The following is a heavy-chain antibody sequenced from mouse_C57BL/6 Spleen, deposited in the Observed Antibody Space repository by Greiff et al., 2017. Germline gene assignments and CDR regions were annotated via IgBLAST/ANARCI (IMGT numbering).Heavy chain of an antibody. D-gene: IGHD2-1*01. CDR2: IDPSDSYT. CDR1: GYTFTSYW. CDR3: ARSYGNYLYWYFDV. V-gene: IGHV1-69*01. J-gene: IGHJ1*03. Sequence: QVQLQQPGAELVMPGASVKLSCKASGYTFTSYWMHWVKQRPGQGLEWIGEIDPSDSYTNYNQKFKGKSTLTVDKSSSTAYMQLSSLTSEDSAVYYCARSYGNYLYWYFDVWGTGTTVTVSS.